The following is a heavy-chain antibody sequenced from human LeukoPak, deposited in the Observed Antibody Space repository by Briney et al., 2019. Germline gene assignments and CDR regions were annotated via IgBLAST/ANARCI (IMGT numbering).Heavy chain of an antibody. Sequence: ASVKVSCKASGYTFTSYAMNWVRQAPGQGLEWMGLINTNTGNPTYAQGFTGRFVFSLDTSVSTAYLQISSLKAEDTAVYYCAREGYYDFWSGPAGNWFDPWGQGTLVTVSS. V-gene: IGHV7-4-1*02. CDR2: INTNTGNP. J-gene: IGHJ5*02. D-gene: IGHD3-3*01. CDR1: GYTFTSYA. CDR3: AREGYYDFWSGPAGNWFDP.